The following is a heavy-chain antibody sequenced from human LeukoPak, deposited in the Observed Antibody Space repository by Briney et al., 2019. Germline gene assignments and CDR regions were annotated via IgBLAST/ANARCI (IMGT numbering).Heavy chain of an antibody. D-gene: IGHD3-22*01. J-gene: IGHJ4*01. CDR3: ARRSPYDVGYYRVY. V-gene: IGHV5-51*01. CDR2: IYLGESDT. Sequence: GESLKISCQGSGYSFTNYWIGWVRQMPGKGLEWMGIIYLGESDTRYSPSFQGPVTISADKSISTAYLQWRSPKASDTAMYYCARRSPYDVGYYRVYWGDGTLVTVSS. CDR1: GYSFTNYW.